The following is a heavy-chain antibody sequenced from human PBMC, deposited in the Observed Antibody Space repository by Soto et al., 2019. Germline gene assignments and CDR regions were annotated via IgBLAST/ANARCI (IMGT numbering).Heavy chain of an antibody. D-gene: IGHD3-10*01. Sequence: GGSLRLSCAASGFTFSSYSMTWVRQAPGKGLEWVSGISDSGGNTWYADSVKGRFTISRDNSKNTLFLQMNSLRAEDTAVYFCSKWSGFGDAWGQGTLVTVSS. J-gene: IGHJ5*02. CDR2: ISDSGGNT. V-gene: IGHV3-23*01. CDR3: SKWSGFGDA. CDR1: GFTFSSYS.